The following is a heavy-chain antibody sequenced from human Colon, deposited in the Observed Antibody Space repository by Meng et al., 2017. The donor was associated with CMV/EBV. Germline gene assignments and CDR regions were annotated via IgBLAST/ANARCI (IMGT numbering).Heavy chain of an antibody. V-gene: IGHV3-53*01. CDR2: IYDTGSR. CDR3: ARNRLECGGDCYFADS. Sequence: GESLKISCAASGFSVSRNYVSWVRQGPGKGLEWPAVIYDTGSRYYADSVKGRFTVSRDESKNTVFLQMNNLRPEDTAVYYCARNRLECGGDCYFADSWGQGTLVTVSS. CDR1: GFSVSRNY. D-gene: IGHD2-21*02. J-gene: IGHJ5*02.